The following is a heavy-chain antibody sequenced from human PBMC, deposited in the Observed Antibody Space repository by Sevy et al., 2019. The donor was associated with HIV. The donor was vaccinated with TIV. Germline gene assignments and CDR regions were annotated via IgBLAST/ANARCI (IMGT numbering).Heavy chain of an antibody. D-gene: IGHD1-20*01. CDR2: TFYRSNWYN. CDR1: GDSVSSNNAA. CDR3: ARGGLTYGAMDV. V-gene: IGHV6-1*01. Sequence: SQTLSLTCAISGDSVSSNNAAWNWIRQSPSRGLEWLRRTFYRSNWYNDYAVSLKGRITINPDTSKNQLSLQLTSVTPEDTAVYYCARGGLTYGAMDVWGQGTTVTVSS. J-gene: IGHJ6*02.